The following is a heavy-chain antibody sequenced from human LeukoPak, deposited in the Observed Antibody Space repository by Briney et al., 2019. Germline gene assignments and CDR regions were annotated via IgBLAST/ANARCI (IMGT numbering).Heavy chain of an antibody. Sequence: GGSLRLXCAASGFTVSSNYMNWVRQAPGKGLEWVSIIYAGGSTYYADSVKGRFTISRDNSKNTLYLQMNSLRAEDTAVYYCASQWELRYWGQGTLVTVSS. V-gene: IGHV3-53*01. CDR1: GFTVSSNY. J-gene: IGHJ4*02. D-gene: IGHD1-26*01. CDR3: ASQWELRY. CDR2: IYAGGST.